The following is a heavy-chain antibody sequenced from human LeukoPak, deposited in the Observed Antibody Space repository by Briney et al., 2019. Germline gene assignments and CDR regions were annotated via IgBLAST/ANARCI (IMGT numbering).Heavy chain of an antibody. CDR2: IKQDGSEK. CDR3: AKRPLEHNGLWFDP. D-gene: IGHD1-1*01. Sequence: QPGGSLRLSCAASGFTFSSYWMSWVRQAPGKGLEWVANIKQDGSEKYYVDSVKGRFTISRDNAKNSLYLQMNSLRAEDTAVYYCAKRPLEHNGLWFDPWGQGTLVTVSS. J-gene: IGHJ5*02. CDR1: GFTFSSYW. V-gene: IGHV3-7*01.